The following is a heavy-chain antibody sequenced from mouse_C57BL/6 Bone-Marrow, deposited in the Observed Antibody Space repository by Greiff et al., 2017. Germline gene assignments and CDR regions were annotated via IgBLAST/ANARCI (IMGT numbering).Heavy chain of an antibody. CDR2: FHPYNDDT. J-gene: IGHJ2*01. CDR3: ARGGNYGGYYFDY. V-gene: IGHV1-47*01. CDR1: GYTFTTYP. D-gene: IGHD2-1*01. Sequence: VKLQQSGAELVKPGASVKMSCKASGYTFTTYPLEWMKQNHGKSLEWIGNFHPYNDDTKYNEKFKGKATLTVEKSSSTVYLELSRLTSDDSAVYYCARGGNYGGYYFDYWGQGTTLTVSS.